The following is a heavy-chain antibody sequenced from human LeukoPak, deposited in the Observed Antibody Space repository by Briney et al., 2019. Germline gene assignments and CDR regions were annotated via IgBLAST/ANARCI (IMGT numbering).Heavy chain of an antibody. CDR3: ARVQGSGWYRE. J-gene: IGHJ4*02. D-gene: IGHD6-19*01. CDR2: ISYDGSNK. Sequence: GGSLRLSCAASGFTFSSYAMHWVRQAPGKGLEWVAVISYDGSNKYYADSVKGRFTNSRDNSKNTLYLQMNSLRAEDTAVYYCARVQGSGWYREWGQGTLVTVSS. V-gene: IGHV3-30*04. CDR1: GFTFSSYA.